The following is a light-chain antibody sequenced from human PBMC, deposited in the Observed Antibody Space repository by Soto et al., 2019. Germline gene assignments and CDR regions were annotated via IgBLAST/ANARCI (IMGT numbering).Light chain of an antibody. CDR3: QQYSSYSLPT. CDR2: DAS. CDR1: QSVSRW. V-gene: IGKV1-5*01. Sequence: GDSVTITCRASQSVSRWLAWYQQKPGKAPQLLIYDASSLNSGVPSRFGGSQSGTEFTLTITSLLPDDFATYFCQQYSSYSLPTFGGGTKVDIK. J-gene: IGKJ4*01.